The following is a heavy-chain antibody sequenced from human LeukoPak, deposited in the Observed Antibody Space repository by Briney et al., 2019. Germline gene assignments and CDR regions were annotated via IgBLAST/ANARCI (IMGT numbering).Heavy chain of an antibody. CDR1: GGSISSSSYY. J-gene: IGHJ4*02. V-gene: IGHV4-39*01. Sequence: SETLSLTCTVSGGSISSSSYYWGWIRQPPGKGLEWFGSIYYSGSTYYNSSLKSRVTISVDTSKNQFSLKVSSVTAADTAVYYCASSHSGSHYGPFDYWGQGTLVTVSS. CDR2: IYYSGST. CDR3: ASSHSGSHYGPFDY. D-gene: IGHD1-26*01.